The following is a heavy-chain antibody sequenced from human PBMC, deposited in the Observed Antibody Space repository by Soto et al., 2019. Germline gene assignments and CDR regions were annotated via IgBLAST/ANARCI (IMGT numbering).Heavy chain of an antibody. D-gene: IGHD4-4*01. CDR1: GGTFSSYA. CDR3: AATVTTFSYYYGMDV. Sequence: QVQLVQSGAEVKKPGSSVNVYCKASGGTFSSYAISWVRQAPGQGLEWMGGIIPIFGTANYAQKFQGRVTITADETTSTPYMELSSLRSEDTAVYYCAATVTTFSYYYGMDVWGQGTTVTVSS. J-gene: IGHJ6*02. V-gene: IGHV1-69*12. CDR2: IIPIFGTA.